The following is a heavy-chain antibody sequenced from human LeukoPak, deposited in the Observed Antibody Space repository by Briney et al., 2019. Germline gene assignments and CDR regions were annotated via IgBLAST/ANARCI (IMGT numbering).Heavy chain of an antibody. V-gene: IGHV4-34*01. J-gene: IGHJ4*02. CDR2: INHSGST. D-gene: IGHD3-10*01. CDR3: ARVKYYYGSGPFDY. Sequence: PSETLSLTCAVYGGSFSGYYWSWIRQPPGKGLEWIGEINHSGSTNYNPSHKSRVTISVDTSKNQFSLKLSSVTAADTAVYYCARVKYYYGSGPFDYWGQGTLVTVSS. CDR1: GGSFSGYY.